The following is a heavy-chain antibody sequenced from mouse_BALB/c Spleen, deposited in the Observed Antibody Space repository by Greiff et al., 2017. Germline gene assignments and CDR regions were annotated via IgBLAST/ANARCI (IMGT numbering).Heavy chain of an antibody. CDR2: ISSGGSYT. V-gene: IGHV5-6*02. CDR3: ARPTPYYAMDY. Sequence: EVKLVESGGDLVKPGGSLKLSCAASGFTFSSYGMSWVRQTPDKRLEWVATISSGGSYTYYPDSVKGRFTISRDNAKNTLYLQMSSLKSEDTAMYYCARPTPYYAMDYWGQGTSVTVSS. J-gene: IGHJ4*01. CDR1: GFTFSSYG.